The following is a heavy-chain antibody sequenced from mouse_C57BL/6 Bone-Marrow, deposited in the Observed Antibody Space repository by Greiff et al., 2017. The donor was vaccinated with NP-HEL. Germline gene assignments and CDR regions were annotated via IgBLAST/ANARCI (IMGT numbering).Heavy chain of an antibody. J-gene: IGHJ3*01. D-gene: IGHD1-1*01. Sequence: QVHVKQSGAELVRPGTSVKVSCKASGYAFTNYLIEWVKQRPGQGLEWIGVINPGSGGTNYNEKFKGKATLTADKSSSTAYMQLSSLTSEDSAVYFCARSRYGSSPAGCAYWGQGTLVTVSA. CDR3: ARSRYGSSPAGCAY. CDR2: INPGSGGT. V-gene: IGHV1-54*01. CDR1: GYAFTNYL.